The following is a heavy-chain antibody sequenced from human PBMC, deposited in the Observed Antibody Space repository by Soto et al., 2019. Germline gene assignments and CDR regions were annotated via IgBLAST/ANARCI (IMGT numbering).Heavy chain of an antibody. CDR2: INTFSGNT. D-gene: IGHD1-26*01. V-gene: IGHV1-18*01. J-gene: IGHJ5*02. CDR3: ARDLRRGYSGNYNGYDP. CDR1: GYTFSSYG. Sequence: QAPLVQSGAEVKKPGASVNVSCKASGYTFSSYGISWVRQAPGQGLEWMGWINTFSGNTNYAPKLQGRLTITTDTSTSTAYMELRSLISDDTAIYFCARDLRRGYSGNYNGYDPWGQGTLVVVSS.